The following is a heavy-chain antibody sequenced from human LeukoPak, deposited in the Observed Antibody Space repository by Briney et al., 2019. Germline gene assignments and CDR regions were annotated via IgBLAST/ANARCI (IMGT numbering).Heavy chain of an antibody. CDR3: ASSYYDFWSGYYAYFDY. D-gene: IGHD3-3*01. Sequence: GGSLRLSCAASGFTFGPYTMNWVRQAPGKGLEWVSYISSSSDTIYYADSVKGRFTISRDNGKNSLYLQMNSLRAEDTAVYYCASSYYDFWSGYYAYFDYWGQGTLVTVSS. CDR1: GFTFGPYT. J-gene: IGHJ4*02. V-gene: IGHV3-48*04. CDR2: ISSSSDTI.